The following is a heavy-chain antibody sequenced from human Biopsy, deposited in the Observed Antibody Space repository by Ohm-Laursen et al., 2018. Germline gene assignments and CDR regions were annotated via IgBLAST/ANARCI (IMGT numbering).Heavy chain of an antibody. CDR1: GKKFSDYQ. CDR3: GNEVHGRDY. D-gene: IGHD2-15*01. Sequence: TLSLTCAVFGKKFSDYQWSWIRQPPGKGLEWIGQINQAGTTNYNPSLKSRVSISADASKYEFSLRLTSVPAADPAVYLCGNEVHGRDYWGLGAQVAVSS. V-gene: IGHV4-34*08. J-gene: IGHJ4*02. CDR2: INQAGTT.